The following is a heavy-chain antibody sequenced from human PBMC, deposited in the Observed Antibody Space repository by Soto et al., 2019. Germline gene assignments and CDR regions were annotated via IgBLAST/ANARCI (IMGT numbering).Heavy chain of an antibody. CDR2: IIPPLGTA. CDR3: ARPYFGDYWYFDL. D-gene: IGHD4-17*01. J-gene: IGHJ2*01. CDR1: GGTFSSHT. Sequence: QDQLVQSGAEVKKPGSSVKVSCKASGGTFSSHTFSWVRQAPVQALEWMGRIIPPLGTATYAQKCQGRVTITADESATTVYMDLNSLRSEDAAVYYCARPYFGDYWYFDLWGRGTLVTVSA. V-gene: IGHV1-69*08.